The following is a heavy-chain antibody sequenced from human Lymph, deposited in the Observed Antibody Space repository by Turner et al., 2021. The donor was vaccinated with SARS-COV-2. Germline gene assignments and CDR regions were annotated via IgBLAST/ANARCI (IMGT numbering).Heavy chain of an antibody. Sequence: QVQLVESGGGVVQPGRSLRLSCAASGFTLSSYAMHWVRQAPGKGLEWVAVISYDGSNKNYADSVKGRFTISRDNSKNTLYLQMNSLRAEDTAVYYCARDDREFWSGYYTHYYYYGMDVWCQGTTVTVSS. J-gene: IGHJ6*02. D-gene: IGHD3-3*01. CDR2: ISYDGSNK. V-gene: IGHV3-30*04. CDR3: ARDDREFWSGYYTHYYYYGMDV. CDR1: GFTLSSYA.